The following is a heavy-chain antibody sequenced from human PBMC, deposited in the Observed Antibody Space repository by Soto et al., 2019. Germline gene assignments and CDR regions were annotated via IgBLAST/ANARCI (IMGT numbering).Heavy chain of an antibody. J-gene: IGHJ4*02. D-gene: IGHD3-9*01. V-gene: IGHV1-46*01. CDR2: INPSGGST. Sequence: ASVKFSCKSSGYTFTSYYMHWVRQAPGQGLEWMGIINPSGGSTSYAQKFQGRVTMTRDTSTSTVYMELSSLRSEDTAVYYCARAQDDWLLRDCWGQGRLVTVSS. CDR3: ARAQDDWLLRDC. CDR1: GYTFTSYY.